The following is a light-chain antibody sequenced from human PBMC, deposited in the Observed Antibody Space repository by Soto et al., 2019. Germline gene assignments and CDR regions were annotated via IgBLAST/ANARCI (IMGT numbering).Light chain of an antibody. V-gene: IGLV3-21*02. J-gene: IGLJ1*01. CDR2: DDR. CDR1: NIGAKS. CDR3: QVWHSSTDNYV. Sequence: SYELTQPPSVSVAPGQTATITCGGDNIGAKSVHWYQQKPGQAPVLVVHDDRDRPSGIPDRFSGSNSGKTATLTISRVEAGDDADYYCQVWHSSTDNYVFGIGAKVTVL.